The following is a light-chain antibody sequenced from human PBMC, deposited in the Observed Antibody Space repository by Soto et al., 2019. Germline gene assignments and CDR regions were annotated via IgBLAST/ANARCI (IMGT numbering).Light chain of an antibody. CDR3: ATWDSSLRVVV. CDR1: YSNIGSNF. CDR2: DNS. J-gene: IGLJ2*01. V-gene: IGLV1-51*01. Sequence: QSVLTQPPSVSAAAGQKVTIPCSGSYSNIGSNFVSWYQHFPGSAPKLLIYDNSKRHSGIPDRFSGSKSGSSATLGITGLQTGDEADYYCATWDSSLRVVVFGGGTQLTVL.